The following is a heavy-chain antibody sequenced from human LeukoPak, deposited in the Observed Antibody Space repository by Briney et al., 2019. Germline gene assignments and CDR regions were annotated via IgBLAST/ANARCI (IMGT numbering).Heavy chain of an antibody. CDR1: GGSISSGGYY. J-gene: IGHJ4*02. V-gene: IGHV4-31*03. Sequence: SETLSLTCTVSGGSISSGGYYWSWIRQHPGKGLEWIGYIYYSGSTYYNPSLKSRVTISVDRSKNQFSLKLSSVTAADTAVYYRARGGYGSGSYYNPYFDYWGQGTLVTVSS. CDR2: IYYSGST. CDR3: ARGGYGSGSYYNPYFDY. D-gene: IGHD3-10*01.